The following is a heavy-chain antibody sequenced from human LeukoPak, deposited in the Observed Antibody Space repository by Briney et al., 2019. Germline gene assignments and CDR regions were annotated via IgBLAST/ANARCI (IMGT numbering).Heavy chain of an antibody. V-gene: IGHV4-39*07. CDR3: ATSYRVGGSFDY. Sequence: SETLSLTCTVSGGSISSSSYYWGWIRQPPGKGLEWIGSIYYSGSTYYNPSLKSRVTISVDTSKNHFSLRLSSVTAADTAVYYCATSYRVGGSFDYWGQGTLVTVSS. J-gene: IGHJ4*02. CDR1: GGSISSSSYY. CDR2: IYYSGST. D-gene: IGHD1-26*01.